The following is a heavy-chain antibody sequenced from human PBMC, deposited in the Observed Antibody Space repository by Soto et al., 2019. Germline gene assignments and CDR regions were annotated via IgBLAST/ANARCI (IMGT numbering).Heavy chain of an antibody. J-gene: IGHJ3*02. CDR1: GGSFSGYY. D-gene: IGHD5-12*01. V-gene: IGHV4-34*01. CDR2: INHSGST. Sequence: QVQLQQWGAGLLKPSETLSLTCAVYGGSFSGYYWSWIRQPPGKGLEWIGEINHSGSTNYNPSLKSRVTISVDTSKNQFSLKLSSVTAADTAVYYCARGGWLRFDAFDIWGQGTMVTVSS. CDR3: ARGGWLRFDAFDI.